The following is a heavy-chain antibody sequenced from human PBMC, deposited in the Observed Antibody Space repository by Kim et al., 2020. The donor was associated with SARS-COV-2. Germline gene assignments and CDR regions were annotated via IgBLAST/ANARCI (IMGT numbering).Heavy chain of an antibody. Sequence: SETLSLTCNVSGDSIATNSKYWGWIRQSPGKGLEWLGAIYYSGRTFYKPSLESRVTLSIDTSKNQFSLTLKSVTAADTAVYSCVRAVGSATPFFFFYYYVHVWGHGTTVTVSS. V-gene: IGHV4-39*07. CDR3: VRAVGSATPFFFFYYYVHV. J-gene: IGHJ6*03. CDR2: IYYSGRT. D-gene: IGHD3-3*02. CDR1: GDSIATNSKY.